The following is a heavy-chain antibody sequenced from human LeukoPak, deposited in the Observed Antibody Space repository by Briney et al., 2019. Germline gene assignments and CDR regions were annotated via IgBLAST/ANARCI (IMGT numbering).Heavy chain of an antibody. CDR2: IYHSGST. V-gene: IGHV4-38-2*02. CDR3: ARWGDQGWFDP. CDR1: GYSISSGYY. Sequence: SETLSLTCTVSGYSISSGYYWGWIRQPPGKGLEWIGSIYHSGSTYYNPSLKSRVTISVDTSKNQFSLKLSSVTAADTAVYYCARWGDQGWFDPWGQGTLVTVSS. D-gene: IGHD2-21*02. J-gene: IGHJ5*02.